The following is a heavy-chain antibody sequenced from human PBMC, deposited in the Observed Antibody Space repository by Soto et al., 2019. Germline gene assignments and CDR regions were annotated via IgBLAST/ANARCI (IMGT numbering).Heavy chain of an antibody. V-gene: IGHV4-39*01. CDR2: VYYIGAT. J-gene: IGHJ5*02. CDR1: GDSMTSPPYY. D-gene: IGHD3-16*01. Sequence: SETLSLTCNVSGDSMTSPPYYWGWIRQPPGKGLEWIGTVYYIGATYYNPSLMGRLTVSAATSKNYFSLRLTSVTAADTAVYSSGRHDDWFERWGQGILVTVSS. CDR3: GRHDDWFER.